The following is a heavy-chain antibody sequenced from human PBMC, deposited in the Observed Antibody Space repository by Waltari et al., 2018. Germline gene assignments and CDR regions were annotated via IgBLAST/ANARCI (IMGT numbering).Heavy chain of an antibody. D-gene: IGHD6-13*01. Sequence: EEQLVESGGGLIQPGESLRVSCAVSVFTFSRYWMNWVRQGPGKGLVWVARINSDGSDTSYADSVKGRFTISRDNAKNTVYLQMKSLRVEDTAVYYCARMARKTYSSPVAGRDYYYGMDVWGLGTTVTVSS. CDR2: INSDGSDT. J-gene: IGHJ6*02. CDR1: VFTFSRYW. V-gene: IGHV3-74*01. CDR3: ARMARKTYSSPVAGRDYYYGMDV.